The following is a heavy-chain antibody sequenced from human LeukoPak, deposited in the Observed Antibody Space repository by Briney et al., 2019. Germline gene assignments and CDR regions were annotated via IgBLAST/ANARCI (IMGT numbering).Heavy chain of an antibody. J-gene: IGHJ4*02. CDR1: GFTFDDYA. D-gene: IGHD2-2*01. Sequence: PGRSLRLSCAASGFTFDDYAMHWVRQAPGMGLEWVSGISWNSGSIGYADSVKGRFTISRDNAKNSLYLQMNSLRAEDMALYYCAKAGYCSSTSCYFDYWGQGTLVTVSS. CDR2: ISWNSGSI. V-gene: IGHV3-9*03. CDR3: AKAGYCSSTSCYFDY.